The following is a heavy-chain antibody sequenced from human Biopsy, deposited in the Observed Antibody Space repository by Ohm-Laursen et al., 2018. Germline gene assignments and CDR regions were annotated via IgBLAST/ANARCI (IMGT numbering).Heavy chain of an antibody. V-gene: IGHV4-59*01. Sequence: GTLSLTCTVSGDSISSYYWSWIRQPPGKGLEWIGYVYYTGCIDYNPSLQSRVTISVDTSKNHFPLRLRSVTPADTAIYYCARDRGYYSDRTVPGYFDLWGRGTLVTVSS. J-gene: IGHJ2*01. CDR3: ARDRGYYSDRTVPGYFDL. CDR1: GDSISSYY. CDR2: VYYTGCI. D-gene: IGHD3-22*01.